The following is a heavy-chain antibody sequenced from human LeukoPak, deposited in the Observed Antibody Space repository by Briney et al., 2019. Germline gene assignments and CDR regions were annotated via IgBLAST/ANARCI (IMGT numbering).Heavy chain of an antibody. CDR3: ARVGVQVFYYFDY. J-gene: IGHJ4*02. CDR1: GFTFSSYA. Sequence: GRSLRLSCAASGFTFSSYAMHWVRQAPGKGLEWVAVISYDGSNKYYADSVKGRFTISRDNSKNTLYLQMNSLRAEDTAVYYCARVGVQVFYYFDYWGQGTLVTVSS. D-gene: IGHD3-10*01. CDR2: ISYDGSNK. V-gene: IGHV3-30*04.